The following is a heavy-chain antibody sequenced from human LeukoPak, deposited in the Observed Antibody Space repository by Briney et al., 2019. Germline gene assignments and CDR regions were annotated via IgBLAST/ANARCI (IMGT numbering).Heavy chain of an antibody. CDR2: ISAYNGDT. CDR3: AREGLDSSGCLDI. CDR1: GYNFTSYG. J-gene: IGHJ3*02. D-gene: IGHD3-22*01. Sequence: RASVKVSCKASGYNFTSYGITWVRQAPGQGLEWMGWISAYNGDTNYAQSLQGRVAMTTDTSTSTAYMELRSLRSDDTAVYNCAREGLDSSGCLDIWGQGTMVTVSS. V-gene: IGHV1-18*01.